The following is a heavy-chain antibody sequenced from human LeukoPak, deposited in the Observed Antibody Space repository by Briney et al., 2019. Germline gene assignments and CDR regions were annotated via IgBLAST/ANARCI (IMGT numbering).Heavy chain of an antibody. CDR3: ARDYGDSSRSFDY. D-gene: IGHD4-17*01. CDR1: GYTFTSYG. V-gene: IGHV1-18*01. Sequence: GASGKVSCRASGYTFTSYGISWVRRAPGQGLEWMGWISGYNGTTNYAQTFQGRVTMTTDTSTSTAYMELRSLRSDDTAVYYCARDYGDSSRSFDYWGQGTLVTVSS. CDR2: ISGYNGTT. J-gene: IGHJ4*02.